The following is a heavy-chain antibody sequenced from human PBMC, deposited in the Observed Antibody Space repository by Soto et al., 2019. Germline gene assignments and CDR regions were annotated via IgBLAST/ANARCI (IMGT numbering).Heavy chain of an antibody. CDR3: ARDGPDYYGMDV. J-gene: IGHJ6*02. CDR2: IDYSGST. Sequence: SETLSLTCAVSGGSITNTDYYWNWIRQSPGKGLEWIWSIDYSGSTYYNPSLKSRVMISADTSKNLFSLKLRSVTAADTALYLCARDGPDYYGMDVWGQGTTVTVSS. V-gene: IGHV4-30-4*01. CDR1: GGSITNTDYY.